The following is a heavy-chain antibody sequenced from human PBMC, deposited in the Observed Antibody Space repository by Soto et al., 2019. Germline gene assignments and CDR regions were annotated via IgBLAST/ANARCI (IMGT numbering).Heavy chain of an antibody. Sequence: PSETLSLTCPVSGGPISSYYWNWIRQPPGKGLEWIGYVFYTGSTDYNPSLKSRVTMSIDTSRNQFSLKLTSVSAADTAVYYCARAFGSTMPSLVWGQGTLVTVSS. V-gene: IGHV4-59*01. J-gene: IGHJ4*02. CDR2: VFYTGST. CDR1: GGPISSYY. D-gene: IGHD2-2*01. CDR3: ARAFGSTMPSLV.